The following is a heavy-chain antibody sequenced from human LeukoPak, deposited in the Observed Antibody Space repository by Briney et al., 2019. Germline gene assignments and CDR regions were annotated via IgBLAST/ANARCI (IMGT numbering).Heavy chain of an antibody. CDR1: GGSISSGSCY. CDR3: ARVRLYSNYFYYYGMDV. Sequence: SQTLSLTCTVSGGSISSGSCYWSWIRQPAGTGLEWIGRIYTSGSTNYNPSLKSRVTISVDTSKNQFSLKLSSVTAADTAVYYCARVRLYSNYFYYYGMDVWGQGTTVTVSS. J-gene: IGHJ6*02. V-gene: IGHV4-61*02. D-gene: IGHD4-11*01. CDR2: IYTSGST.